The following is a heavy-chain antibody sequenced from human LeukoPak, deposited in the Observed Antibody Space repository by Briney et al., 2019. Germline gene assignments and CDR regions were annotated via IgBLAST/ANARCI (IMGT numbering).Heavy chain of an antibody. V-gene: IGHV1-2*02. D-gene: IGHD1-1*01. CDR2: INPNSGGT. CDR1: GYTFTGYY. CDR3: ARARDLSGTVFDY. Sequence: ASVKVSCKASGYTFTGYYMHWVRQAPGQGLEWMGWINPNSGGTNYAQKFQGRVTMTRDTSISTAYVELSRLRSDDTAVYYCARARDLSGTVFDYWGQGTLVTVSS. J-gene: IGHJ4*02.